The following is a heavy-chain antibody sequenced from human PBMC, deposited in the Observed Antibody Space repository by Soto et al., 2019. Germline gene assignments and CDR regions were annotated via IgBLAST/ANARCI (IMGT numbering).Heavy chain of an antibody. V-gene: IGHV4-31*03. D-gene: IGHD3-10*01. CDR2: IFYSGST. J-gene: IGHJ5*02. CDR1: GGFISSDQYY. CDR3: ARALGFTTGRGYRLLDP. Sequence: QLQLQESGPGLVKPSQTLCLSCSVCGGFISSDQYYWSWIRHLPGKGLEWIGHIFYSGSTSYNPSLNGRVTISVHTSKNQFSLKMISATSADTAMYYCARALGFTTGRGYRLLDPWGQGTPVNVSS.